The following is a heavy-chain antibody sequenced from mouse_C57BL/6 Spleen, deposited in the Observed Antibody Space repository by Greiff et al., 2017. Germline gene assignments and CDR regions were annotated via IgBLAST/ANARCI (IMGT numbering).Heavy chain of an antibody. Sequence: EVKLQESGPGLVKPSQSLSLTCSVTGYSITSAYYWNWIRQFPGNKLEWMGYISYDGSNNYNPSLKNRISITRDTSTNQFFLKLNYLTTEDTATEYCARDLDYDDGAMDYWGQGTSVTVSS. D-gene: IGHD2-4*01. J-gene: IGHJ4*01. CDR2: ISYDGSN. CDR3: ARDLDYDDGAMDY. CDR1: GYSITSAYY. V-gene: IGHV3-6*01.